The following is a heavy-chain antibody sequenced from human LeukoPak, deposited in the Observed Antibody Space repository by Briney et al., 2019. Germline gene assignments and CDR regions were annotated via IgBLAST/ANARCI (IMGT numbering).Heavy chain of an antibody. D-gene: IGHD5-12*01. Sequence: ASVKVSCKASGYTFTSYAMHWVRQAPGQRLEWMGWINAGNGNTKYSQKFQGRVTITRDTSASTAYMELSSLRSEDTAVYYCARSRLGWGGSHRNYFDYWGQGTLVTVSS. J-gene: IGHJ4*02. CDR1: GYTFTSYA. CDR3: ARSRLGWGGSHRNYFDY. V-gene: IGHV1-3*01. CDR2: INAGNGNT.